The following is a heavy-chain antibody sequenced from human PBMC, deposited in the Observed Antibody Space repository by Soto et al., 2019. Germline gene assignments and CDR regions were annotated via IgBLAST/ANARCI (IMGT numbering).Heavy chain of an antibody. J-gene: IGHJ1*01. CDR2: IYSGGST. V-gene: IGHV3-53*01. CDR3: ARDRVESGYPEYFQH. CDR1: GFTVSSNY. D-gene: IGHD3-22*01. Sequence: EVQLVESGGGLIQPGGSLRLSCAASGFTVSSNYMSWVRQAPGKGLEWVSVIYSGGSTYYEDSEKGRFTISRDNTKNTMYLKMNSRRAEDTAVYYCARDRVESGYPEYFQHWGQGTLVTVSS.